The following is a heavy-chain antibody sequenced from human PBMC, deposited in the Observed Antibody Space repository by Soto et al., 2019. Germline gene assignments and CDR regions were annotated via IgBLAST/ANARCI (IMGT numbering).Heavy chain of an antibody. Sequence: GESLKISCQASGDSFTTYWIAWVRQMPGKGLEWMGVIYPGDSDTRYSPSFQGQVTISADKSISTAYLQWSSLKASDTAMYYCVRGGEAVAGHYYYYYYGMDVWGQGTTVTVSS. CDR2: IYPGDSDT. J-gene: IGHJ6*02. V-gene: IGHV5-51*01. CDR3: VRGGEAVAGHYYYYYYGMDV. CDR1: GDSFTTYW. D-gene: IGHD6-19*01.